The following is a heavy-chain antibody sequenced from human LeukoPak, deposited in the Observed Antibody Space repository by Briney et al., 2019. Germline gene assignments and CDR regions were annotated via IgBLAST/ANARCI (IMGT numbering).Heavy chain of an antibody. D-gene: IGHD2-2*02. J-gene: IGHJ3*02. V-gene: IGHV4-39*01. Sequence: SETLSLTCTVSGGSISSSSYYWGWIRQPPGKGLEWIGSIYYSGSTYYNPSLKSRVTISVDTSKNQFSLKLSSVTAADTAVYYCARSSPYCSSTSCYNDAFDIWGQGTMVTVSS. CDR1: GGSISSSSYY. CDR2: IYYSGST. CDR3: ARSSPYCSSTSCYNDAFDI.